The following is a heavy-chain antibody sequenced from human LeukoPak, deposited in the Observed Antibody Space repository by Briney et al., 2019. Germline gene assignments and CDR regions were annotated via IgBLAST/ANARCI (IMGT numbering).Heavy chain of an antibody. CDR2: ISSSSSYI. J-gene: IGHJ6*02. D-gene: IGHD3-10*01. CDR1: GFTFSSYS. CDR3: ATIITMVRGGYGMDV. Sequence: GGSLRLSCAASGFTFSSYSMNWVRQAPGKGLEWVSSISSSSSYIYYADSVKGRFTISRDNAKNSLYLQMNSLRAEDTAVYYCATIITMVRGGYGMDVWGQGTTVTVSS. V-gene: IGHV3-21*01.